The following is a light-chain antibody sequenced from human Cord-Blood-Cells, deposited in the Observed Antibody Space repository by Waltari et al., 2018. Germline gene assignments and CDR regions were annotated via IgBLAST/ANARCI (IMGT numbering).Light chain of an antibody. CDR2: GAS. Sequence: EIVMTQSPATRSVSTGERATLSCRASQSVSSNLAWYQQKPGQAPRLLIYGASTRATGSPARFSGSGSGTEFTLTISSLQSEDFAVYYCQQYNNWPYTFGQGTKLEIK. CDR3: QQYNNWPYT. V-gene: IGKV3-15*01. J-gene: IGKJ2*01. CDR1: QSVSSN.